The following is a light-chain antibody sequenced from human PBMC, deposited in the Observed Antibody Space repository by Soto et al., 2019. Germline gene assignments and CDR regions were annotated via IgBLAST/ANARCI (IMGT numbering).Light chain of an antibody. CDR1: QTVLYSSNNKNY. V-gene: IGKV4-1*01. J-gene: IGKJ2*01. CDR3: QQYYSVPFT. Sequence: DIVMTQSPDSLAVSLGERATINCKSSQTVLYSSNNKNYLAWYQQKPGQPPKLLIYWASTRESGVPDRFSGSGSGTDFTLTISSLQAEDVALYYCQQYYSVPFTFGQGTKLEMK. CDR2: WAS.